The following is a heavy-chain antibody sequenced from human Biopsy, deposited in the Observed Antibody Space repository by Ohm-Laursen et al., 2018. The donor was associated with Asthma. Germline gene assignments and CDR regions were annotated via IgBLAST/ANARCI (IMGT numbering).Heavy chain of an antibody. CDR3: ARGGLHYYEYYGMDV. Sequence: SLRLSCAASGFTFDNYTMHWVRQAQGKGLEWETIISYDGRNTYYADSVEGRFTISRDNSKNTLFLQLSSLRPEDTAVYYCARGGLHYYEYYGMDVWGQGTTVTVSS. J-gene: IGHJ6*02. CDR1: GFTFDNYT. CDR2: ISYDGRNT. D-gene: IGHD2-21*02. V-gene: IGHV3-30*04.